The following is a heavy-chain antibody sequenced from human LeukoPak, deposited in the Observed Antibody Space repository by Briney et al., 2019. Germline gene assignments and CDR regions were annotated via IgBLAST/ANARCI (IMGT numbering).Heavy chain of an antibody. CDR1: GGSISTYY. D-gene: IGHD5-12*01. V-gene: IGHV4-4*07. Sequence: PSETLSLTCTVSGGSISTYYWSWIRQPAGKGLEWIGRIYTSGTTYYNPSHKSRVPISVDTSKNQFSLKLSFVTAADAAVYYCARDSQYSDGFDPWGQGTLVTVSS. CDR3: ARDSQYSDGFDP. CDR2: IYTSGTT. J-gene: IGHJ5*02.